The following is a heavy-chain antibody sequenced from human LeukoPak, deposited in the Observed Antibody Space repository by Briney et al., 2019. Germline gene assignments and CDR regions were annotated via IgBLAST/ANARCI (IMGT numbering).Heavy chain of an antibody. V-gene: IGHV4-34*01. CDR3: VRRGRYSRATFDY. CDR2: INHSGST. D-gene: IGHD1-26*01. CDR1: GGSFSGYY. Sequence: PSETLSLTCAVYGGSFSGYYWSWIRQPPGKGLEWIGEINHSGSTNYNPSLKSRVTISVDTSKTQFSLKLSSVTAADTAVYYCVRRGRYSRATFDYWGQGTLVTVSS. J-gene: IGHJ4*02.